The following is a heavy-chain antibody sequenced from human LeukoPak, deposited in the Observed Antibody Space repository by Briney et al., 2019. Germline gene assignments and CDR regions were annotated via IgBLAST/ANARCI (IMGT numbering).Heavy chain of an antibody. D-gene: IGHD3-9*01. CDR2: IFYTGST. CDR1: GGSISSYY. Sequence: SETLSLTCSVSGGSISSYYWSWIRQPPGKGLEWIGNIFYTGSTNYNPSLKSRVTMSVDTSKNQFSLKLSSVTAADTAVYYCARDRPRLRYFDWSNYGMDVWGQGTTVTVSS. V-gene: IGHV4-59*12. J-gene: IGHJ6*02. CDR3: ARDRPRLRYFDWSNYGMDV.